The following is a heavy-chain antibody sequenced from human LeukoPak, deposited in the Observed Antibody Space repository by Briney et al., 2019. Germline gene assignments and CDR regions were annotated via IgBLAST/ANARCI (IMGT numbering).Heavy chain of an antibody. D-gene: IGHD3-16*02. CDR1: GGTFSSYG. CDR2: IIPFFGRA. Sequence: ASVKVSCKASGGTFSSYGISWVRQAPGQGLEWMGGIIPFFGRADYAQKFQGRVTITADKSTSTAYMDLTSLKSEDTAVYYCARDNNDYVWGSYRYGFDPWGQGTLVTVSS. CDR3: ARDNNDYVWGSYRYGFDP. V-gene: IGHV1-69*06. J-gene: IGHJ5*02.